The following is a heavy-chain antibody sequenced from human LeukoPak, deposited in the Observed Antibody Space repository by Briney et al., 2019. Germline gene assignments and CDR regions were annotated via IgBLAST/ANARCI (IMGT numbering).Heavy chain of an antibody. CDR1: GFTFSSYS. V-gene: IGHV3-21*01. J-gene: IGHJ4*02. D-gene: IGHD3-22*01. CDR3: ARAPNYFDSSVYYYDFDY. Sequence: GGSLRLSCAASGFTFSSYSMNWVRQAPGKGLEWVSSISSSSSYIYYADSVKGRFTISRDNAKNSLYLQMNSLRAEDTAVYYCARAPNYFDSSVYYYDFDYWGQGTLVTASS. CDR2: ISSSSSYI.